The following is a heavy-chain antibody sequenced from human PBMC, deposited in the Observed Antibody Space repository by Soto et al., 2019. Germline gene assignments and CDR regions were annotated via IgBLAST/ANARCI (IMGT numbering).Heavy chain of an antibody. CDR3: GGQWGGGRDGYNEIDY. Sequence: QVQLVQSGAEVKKPGASVKVSCKASGYTFTSYGISWVRQAPGQGLEWMGWISAYNGNTNYAQKLQGRVTMTTDTSTSKAYMEVRSLGSDDTAVYYCGGQWGGGRDGYNEIDYWGQGTLVTVSS. D-gene: IGHD5-12*01. CDR1: GYTFTSYG. CDR2: ISAYNGNT. V-gene: IGHV1-18*01. J-gene: IGHJ4*02.